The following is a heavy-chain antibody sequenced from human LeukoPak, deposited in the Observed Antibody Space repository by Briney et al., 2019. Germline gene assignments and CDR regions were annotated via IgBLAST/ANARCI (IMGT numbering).Heavy chain of an antibody. Sequence: GASVKVSCKASGYTFITYGISWVRQAPGQGLEWMGWVSAYADDTNYVQKYQGRVSMTTDTSTSTAYMELRSLRSDDTAVYYCARDCIACHGFDYWGQGTLVTVSS. CDR3: ARDCIACHGFDY. V-gene: IGHV1-18*01. CDR2: VSAYADDT. D-gene: IGHD3-3*02. J-gene: IGHJ4*02. CDR1: GYTFITYG.